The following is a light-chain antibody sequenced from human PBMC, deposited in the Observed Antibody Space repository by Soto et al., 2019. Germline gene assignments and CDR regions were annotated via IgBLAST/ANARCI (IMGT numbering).Light chain of an antibody. CDR3: QVWDSSSDHDWV. J-gene: IGLJ3*02. Sequence: SYELTQPPSVSVAPGKTARINCGGNNIGSKSVHWYQQKPGQAPVLVIYYDSDRPSGIPERFSGSNSGNTATLTISRVEAGDEADYYCQVWDSSSDHDWVFGGGTKLTVL. CDR1: NIGSKS. V-gene: IGLV3-21*04. CDR2: YDS.